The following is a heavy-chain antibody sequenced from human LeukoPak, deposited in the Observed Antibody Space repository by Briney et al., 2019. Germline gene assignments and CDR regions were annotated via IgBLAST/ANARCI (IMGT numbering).Heavy chain of an antibody. CDR3: ARVLSGHCTGGTCYSFDY. CDR1: GFTFSSDR. D-gene: IGHD2-15*01. Sequence: SGGSLRLPCAASGFTFSSDRMNWVRQAPGKGLEWVSSISGSSTYIYYADSVRGRFTISRDNAKNSLYLQMSSLRAEDTAVYYCARVLSGHCTGGTCYSFDYWGQGVLVTVSS. V-gene: IGHV3-21*01. CDR2: ISGSSTYI. J-gene: IGHJ4*02.